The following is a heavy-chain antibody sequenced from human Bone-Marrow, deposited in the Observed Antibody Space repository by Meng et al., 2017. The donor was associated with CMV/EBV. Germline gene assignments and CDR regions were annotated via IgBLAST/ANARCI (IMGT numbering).Heavy chain of an antibody. CDR1: GYTFTAHY. D-gene: IGHD4-17*01. CDR2: IHPHRGDT. Sequence: ASVKVSCKASGYTFTAHYFHWVRQAPGQGLEWMGWIHPHRGDTNYAQQFQGRVTLTRDTSINTGYMELTRLTSDDTAVYYCARDYGDYYYGMDVWGQGTTVTVSS. J-gene: IGHJ6*02. V-gene: IGHV1-2*02. CDR3: ARDYGDYYYGMDV.